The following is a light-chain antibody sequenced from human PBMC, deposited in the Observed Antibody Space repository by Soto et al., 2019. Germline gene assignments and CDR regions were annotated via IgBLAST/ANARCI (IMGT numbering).Light chain of an antibody. CDR2: LNSDGSH. V-gene: IGLV4-69*01. CDR1: SGHISYA. Sequence: QAVVTQSPSASASLGASVKLTCTRSSGHISYAIAWHQQQPEKGPLYLMKLNSDGSHSKGDGIPDRFSGSSSGAERYLTISSLQSEDEADYYCQTGGTGLLVFGGGTQLTVL. CDR3: QTGGTGLLV. J-gene: IGLJ3*02.